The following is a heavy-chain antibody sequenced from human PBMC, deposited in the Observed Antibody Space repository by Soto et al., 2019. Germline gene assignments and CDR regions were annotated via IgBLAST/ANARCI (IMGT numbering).Heavy chain of an antibody. CDR1: GFTFSSYG. J-gene: IGHJ4*02. D-gene: IGHD6-19*01. Sequence: GGSLRLSCAASGFTFSSYGMHWVRQAPGKGLEWVAVIWYDGSNKYYADSVKGRFTISRDNSKNTLYLQMNSLRAEDTAVYYCARTRTVAGMSFYFDYWGQGTLVTVSS. CDR2: IWYDGSNK. CDR3: ARTRTVAGMSFYFDY. V-gene: IGHV3-33*01.